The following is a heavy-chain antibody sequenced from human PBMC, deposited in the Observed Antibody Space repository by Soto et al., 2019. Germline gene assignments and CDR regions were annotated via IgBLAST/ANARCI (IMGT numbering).Heavy chain of an antibody. CDR1: GYSFTSYW. J-gene: IGHJ5*02. D-gene: IGHD3-10*01. CDR3: ARGVGSGSYYNQYNWFDP. Sequence: GESLKISCKGSGYSFTSYWIGWVRQAPGQGLEWMGWISAYNGNTKYAQKFQGRVTMTTDTSTSTAYMELRSLRSDDTAVYYCARGVGSGSYYNQYNWFDPWGQGTLVTVSS. CDR2: ISAYNGNT. V-gene: IGHV1-18*04.